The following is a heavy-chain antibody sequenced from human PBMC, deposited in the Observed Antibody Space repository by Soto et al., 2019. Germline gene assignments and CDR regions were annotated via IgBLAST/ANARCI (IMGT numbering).Heavy chain of an antibody. J-gene: IGHJ4*02. V-gene: IGHV3-74*01. D-gene: IGHD3-9*01. CDR3: ARVGDGCYDTNVDC. CDR2: INFDGSST. CDR1: GFTFSNYW. Sequence: EVQLVESGGGLVQPGGSLRLSCAASGFTFSNYWMHWVRQAPGKGLVWVSRINFDGSSTSYAASVKGRFTISRDNAKNTLYLQMNRLRAEDTAVYYCARVGDGCYDTNVDCWGQGTLVTVAS.